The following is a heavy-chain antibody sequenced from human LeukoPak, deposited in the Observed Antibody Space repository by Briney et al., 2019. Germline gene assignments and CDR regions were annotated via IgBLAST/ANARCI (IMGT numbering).Heavy chain of an antibody. J-gene: IGHJ5*02. D-gene: IGHD1-26*01. CDR3: AREPEYPLIVGAGGWFDP. Sequence: SGTLSLTCTVSGGSISSYYWSWIRQPPGKGLEWIGYIYYSGSTNYNPSLKSRVTISVDTSKNQFSLKLSSVTAADTAVYYCAREPEYPLIVGAGGWFDPWGRGTLVTVSS. CDR2: IYYSGST. CDR1: GGSISSYY. V-gene: IGHV4-59*01.